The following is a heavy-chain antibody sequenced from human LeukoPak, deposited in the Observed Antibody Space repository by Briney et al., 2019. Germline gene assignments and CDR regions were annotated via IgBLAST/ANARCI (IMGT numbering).Heavy chain of an antibody. D-gene: IGHD1-7*01. V-gene: IGHV4-34*01. CDR2: INHSGST. Sequence: SETLSLTCAVYGGSFSGYYWSWIRQPPGKGLEWIGEINHSGSTNYNPSLKGRVTISVDTSKNQFSLKLSSVTAANTAVYYCVNWNYSGNWFDPWGQGTLVTVSS. CDR1: GGSFSGYY. J-gene: IGHJ5*02. CDR3: VNWNYSGNWFDP.